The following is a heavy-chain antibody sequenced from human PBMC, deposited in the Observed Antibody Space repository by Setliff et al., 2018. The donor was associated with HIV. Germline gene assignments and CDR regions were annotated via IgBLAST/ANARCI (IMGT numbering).Heavy chain of an antibody. J-gene: IGHJ3*02. CDR3: ARADSSSWFFATFDI. Sequence: PSETLSLTCTVSGDSINSGDYYWSWIRQPPGKGLEWIGYIYHSGSTHYNPSLTSRVAFSVDTSKNQFSLKLYSVTVADTAFYYCARADSSSWFFATFDIWGQGTMVTVSS. CDR2: IYHSGST. D-gene: IGHD6-13*01. V-gene: IGHV4-30-4*01. CDR1: GDSINSGDYY.